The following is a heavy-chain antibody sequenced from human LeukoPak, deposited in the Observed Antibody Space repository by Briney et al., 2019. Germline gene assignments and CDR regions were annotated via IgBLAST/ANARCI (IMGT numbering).Heavy chain of an antibody. CDR3: ARATTMVRGVFWFDP. V-gene: IGHV1-69*01. CDR2: IIPIFGTA. CDR1: GGTFSSYA. J-gene: IGHJ5*02. Sequence: SVKVSCKASGGTFSSYAISWVRQAPGQGLEWMGGIIPIFGTANYAQKFQGRVTITADESTSTAYMELSSLRSEDRAVYYCARATTMVRGVFWFDPWGQGTLVTVSS. D-gene: IGHD3-10*01.